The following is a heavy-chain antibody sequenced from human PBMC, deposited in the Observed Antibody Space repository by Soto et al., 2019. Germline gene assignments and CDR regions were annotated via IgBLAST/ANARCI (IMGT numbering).Heavy chain of an antibody. CDR2: IYYSERT. V-gene: IGHV4-30-4*01. CDR1: GGSVSSGDYY. Sequence: PSETLSLTCTVSGGSVSSGDYYWNWIRQPPGKGLEWIGYIYYSERTYYNPSLKSRVTISVDTSKNHFSLKLSSVSAADTAVYYCAKSPLADYGVLTGPSIDAFDIWGQGSMVTVSS. D-gene: IGHD3-9*01. CDR3: AKSPLADYGVLTGPSIDAFDI. J-gene: IGHJ3*02.